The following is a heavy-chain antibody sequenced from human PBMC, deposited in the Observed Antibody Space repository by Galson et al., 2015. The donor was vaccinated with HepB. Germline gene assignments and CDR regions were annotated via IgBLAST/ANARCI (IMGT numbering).Heavy chain of an antibody. V-gene: IGHV3-23*01. CDR2: ITGSGSST. J-gene: IGHJ4*02. D-gene: IGHD3-3*01. CDR1: GFTFSSYA. Sequence: SLRLSCAASGFTFSSYAMGWVRQAPGKGLEWVSAITGSGSSTYYADSVKGRFTMSRDNSKNTLYLQMNSLRAEDTAVYYCAKDLPRTHITIFGVVTSGGQGTLVTVSS. CDR3: AKDLPRTHITIFGVVTS.